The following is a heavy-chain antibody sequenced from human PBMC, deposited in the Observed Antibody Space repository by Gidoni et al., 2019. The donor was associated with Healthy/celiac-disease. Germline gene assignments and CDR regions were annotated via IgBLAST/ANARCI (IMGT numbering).Heavy chain of an antibody. D-gene: IGHD4-17*01. V-gene: IGHV4-61*02. CDR3: ARERGLIYWYFDL. J-gene: IGHJ2*01. CDR1: GGSISSGSYY. Sequence: QVQLQESGPGLVKPSQTLSLTCTVSGGSISSGSYYWSWIRQPAGKGLEWIGRIYTSGSTNYNPSLKSRVTISVDTSKNQFSLKLSSVTAADTAVYYCARERGLIYWYFDLWGRGTLVTVSS. CDR2: IYTSGST.